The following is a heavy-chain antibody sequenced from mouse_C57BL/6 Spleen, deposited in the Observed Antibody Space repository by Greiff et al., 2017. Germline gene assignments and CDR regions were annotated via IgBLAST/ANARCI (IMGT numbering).Heavy chain of an antibody. D-gene: IGHD1-1*01. CDR2: ISSGGDYI. V-gene: IGHV5-9-1*02. CDR3: TRGGSSYEKFAY. CDR1: GFTFSSYA. Sequence: VQLKESGEGLVKPGGSLKLSCAASGFTFSSYAMSWVRQTPEKRLEWVAYISSGGDYIYYADTVKGRFTISRDNARNTLYLQMSSLKSEDTAMYYCTRGGSSYEKFAYWGQGTLVTVSA. J-gene: IGHJ3*01.